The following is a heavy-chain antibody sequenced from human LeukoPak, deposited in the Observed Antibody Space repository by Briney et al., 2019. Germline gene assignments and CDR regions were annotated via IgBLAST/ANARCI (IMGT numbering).Heavy chain of an antibody. V-gene: IGHV3-74*01. CDR1: GFTFSSYW. Sequence: GGSLRLSCAASGFTFSSYWMHWVRQAPGKGLVWVSRINSDGNSTNYADSVKGRFTISRDNAKNTLYLQMNSLRPEDTAVYYCARDQQNGYSSGWSFDSWGQGTLVTVSS. J-gene: IGHJ5*01. CDR3: ARDQQNGYSSGWSFDS. D-gene: IGHD6-19*01. CDR2: INSDGNST.